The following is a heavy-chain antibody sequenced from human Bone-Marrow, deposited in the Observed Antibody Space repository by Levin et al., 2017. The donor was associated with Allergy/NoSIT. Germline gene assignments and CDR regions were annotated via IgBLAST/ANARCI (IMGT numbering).Heavy chain of an antibody. J-gene: IGHJ4*02. CDR2: ISYDGSNK. CDR3: AKEAGYASRRDFDY. CDR1: GFTFHSYG. V-gene: IGHV3-30*18. D-gene: IGHD6-13*01. Sequence: PGESLKISCAASGFTFHSYGMHWVRQAPGKGLEWVAVISYDGSNKYYADSVKGRFTISRDNSKNTLYLQMNSLRAEDTAMYYCAKEAGYASRRDFDYWGQGTLVTVSS.